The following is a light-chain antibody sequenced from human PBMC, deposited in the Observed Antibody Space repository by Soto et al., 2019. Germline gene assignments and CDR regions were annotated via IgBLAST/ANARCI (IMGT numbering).Light chain of an antibody. J-gene: IGKJ1*01. CDR1: QSISSW. Sequence: DIQITQSPSTLSSSVVDRVTITCRAIQSISSWFAWYQQKPGKAPKLLIYDASSLESGVPSRFSGSGSGTEFTLTISRLQPDDFATYYCQQYNSYSWTFGQGTKV. CDR2: DAS. CDR3: QQYNSYSWT. V-gene: IGKV1-5*01.